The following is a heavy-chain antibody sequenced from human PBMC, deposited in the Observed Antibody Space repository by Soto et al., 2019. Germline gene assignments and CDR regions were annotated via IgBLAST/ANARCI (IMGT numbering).Heavy chain of an antibody. CDR3: ARERGGGSEYYYYMDV. J-gene: IGHJ6*03. D-gene: IGHD2-15*01. CDR1: CGSISSGGYY. V-gene: IGHV4-31*03. CDR2: IYYSGST. Sequence: SETLSLTCTVSCGSISSGGYYWSWIRQHPGKGLEWIGYIYYSGSTYYNPSLKSRVTISVDTSKNQFPLKLSSVTAADTAVYYCARERGGGSEYYYYMDVWGKGTTVTVSS.